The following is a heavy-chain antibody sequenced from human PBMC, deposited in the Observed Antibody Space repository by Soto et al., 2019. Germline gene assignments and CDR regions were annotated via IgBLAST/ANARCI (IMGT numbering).Heavy chain of an antibody. D-gene: IGHD4-4*01. J-gene: IGHJ4*02. Sequence: SETLSLTCVVSGDSINSGDNYWSWIRQPPEKGLEWIGYIYHSGRTYYNSSLKSRLSMSVDTSKNQFALKLPSVTAADTAVYYCARLKMTTVADFWGQGTLVTVSS. V-gene: IGHV4-30-4*01. CDR1: GDSINSGDNY. CDR2: IYHSGRT. CDR3: ARLKMTTVADF.